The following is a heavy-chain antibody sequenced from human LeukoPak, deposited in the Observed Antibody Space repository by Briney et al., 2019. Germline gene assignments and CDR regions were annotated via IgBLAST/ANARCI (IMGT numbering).Heavy chain of an antibody. CDR3: AKVGGYCSGGSCHFDY. D-gene: IGHD2-15*01. J-gene: IGHJ4*02. CDR1: GFTFSSYA. Sequence: GGSLRLSCAASGFTFSSYAMSWVRQAPGKGLEWVSAISGSGGSTYYADSVKGRFTISRDNSKNTLYLQMNSLRAEDTAVYYCAKVGGYCSGGSCHFDYWGQRTLVTVS. V-gene: IGHV3-23*01. CDR2: ISGSGGST.